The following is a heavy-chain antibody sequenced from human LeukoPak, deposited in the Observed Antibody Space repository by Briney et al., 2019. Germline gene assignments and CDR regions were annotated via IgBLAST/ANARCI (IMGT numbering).Heavy chain of an antibody. V-gene: IGHV1-69*06. CDR2: IIPMYGTA. CDR1: GDTFDSHA. Sequence: SMKVSCKASGDTFDSHALSWVRQAPGQGLEWMGAIIPMYGTANYAQKFQGRVAIIADKSTSTAYMELNSLTSEDTAVYYCATAQNNHGYVYFGMDVWGKGTTVTVSS. CDR3: ATAQNNHGYVYFGMDV. D-gene: IGHD5-12*01. J-gene: IGHJ6*04.